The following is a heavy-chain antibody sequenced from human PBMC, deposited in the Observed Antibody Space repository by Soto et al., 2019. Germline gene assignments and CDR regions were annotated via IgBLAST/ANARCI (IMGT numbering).Heavy chain of an antibody. V-gene: IGHV4-61*01. CDR2: IYYSGST. CDR1: GGSVSSGSYY. D-gene: IGHD3-3*01. Sequence: SETLSLTCTVSGGSVSSGSYYWSWIRQPPGKGLEWIGYIYYSGSTNYNPSLKSRVTISVDTSKNQFSLKLSSVTAADTAVYYCARAFTNFGVVIPFDIWGQGTMVTVSS. J-gene: IGHJ3*02. CDR3: ARAFTNFGVVIPFDI.